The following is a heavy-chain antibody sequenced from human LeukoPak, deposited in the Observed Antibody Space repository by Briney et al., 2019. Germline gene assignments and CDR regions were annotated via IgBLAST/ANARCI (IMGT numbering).Heavy chain of an antibody. Sequence: SVKVSCKASGGTFSSYAINWVRQAPGQGLEWMGAIIPVFGTANYAQRFQGRVTITAGKSTNTAYMELSSLRSEDTAVYYCVKVGSKWYDYWGQGTLVTVSS. CDR3: VKVGSKWYDY. V-gene: IGHV1-69*06. CDR2: IIPVFGTA. J-gene: IGHJ4*02. D-gene: IGHD2-15*01. CDR1: GGTFSSYA.